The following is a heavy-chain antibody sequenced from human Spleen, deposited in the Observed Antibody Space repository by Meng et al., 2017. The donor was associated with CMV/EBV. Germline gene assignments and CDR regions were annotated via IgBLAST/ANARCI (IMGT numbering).Heavy chain of an antibody. V-gene: IGHV3-21*01. D-gene: IGHD6-19*01. J-gene: IGHJ4*02. Sequence: GESLKISCAASGFTFSSYSMNWVRQAPGKGLEWVSSISSSSSYIYYADSVKGRFTISRDNAKNSLYLQMNSLRAEDTALYYCARGPGPVAGKMSDFWGQGTLVTVSS. CDR2: ISSSSSYI. CDR1: GFTFSSYS. CDR3: ARGPGPVAGKMSDF.